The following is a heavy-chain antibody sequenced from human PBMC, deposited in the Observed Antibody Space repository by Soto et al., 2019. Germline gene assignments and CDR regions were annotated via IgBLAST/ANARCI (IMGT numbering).Heavy chain of an antibody. V-gene: IGHV3-21*01. CDR3: ARDDYDSSGPLAFDI. CDR2: ISSSSSYI. Sequence: PGGSLRLSCAASGFTFSSYSMNWVRQAPGKGLEWVSSISSSSSYIYYADSVKGRFTISRDNAKNSLYLQMNGLRAEDTAVYYCARDDYDSSGPLAFDIWGQGTMVTVSS. D-gene: IGHD3-22*01. CDR1: GFTFSSYS. J-gene: IGHJ3*02.